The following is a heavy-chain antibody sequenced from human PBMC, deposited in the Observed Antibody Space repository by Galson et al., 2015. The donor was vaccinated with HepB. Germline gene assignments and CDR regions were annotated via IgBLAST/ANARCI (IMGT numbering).Heavy chain of an antibody. Sequence: SVKVSCKASGYTFTSYAMNWVRQAPGQGLEWMGWINTNTGNPTYAQGFTGRFVFSLDTSVSTAYLQISSLKAEDTAVYYCAKGYPTLPSYDSSGYHWGYWGQGTLVTVSS. CDR2: INTNTGNP. V-gene: IGHV7-4-1*02. CDR3: AKGYPTLPSYDSSGYHWGY. J-gene: IGHJ4*02. D-gene: IGHD3-22*01. CDR1: GYTFTSYA.